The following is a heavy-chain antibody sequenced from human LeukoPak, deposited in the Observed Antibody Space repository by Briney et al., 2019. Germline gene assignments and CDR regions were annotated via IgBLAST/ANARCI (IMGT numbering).Heavy chain of an antibody. J-gene: IGHJ4*02. V-gene: IGHV1-2*02. CDR2: INPNSGGT. CDR3: ARDPPYYYDSSGYQDY. Sequence: ASVKVSCKASGYTFTGYCMHWVRQAPGQGLEWMGWINPNSGGTNYAQKFQGRVTMTRDTSISTAYMELSRLRPDDTAVYYCARDPPYYYDSSGYQDYWGQGTLVTVSS. CDR1: GYTFTGYC. D-gene: IGHD3-22*01.